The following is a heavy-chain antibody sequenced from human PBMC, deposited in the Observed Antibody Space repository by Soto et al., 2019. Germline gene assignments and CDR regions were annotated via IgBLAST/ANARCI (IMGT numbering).Heavy chain of an antibody. J-gene: IGHJ5*02. CDR2: INIDGSVA. CDR1: GLTFRSYW. Sequence: EVQLVESGGGLVQPGESLRLSCAASGLTFRSYWMHWVRQAPGKGLVWVSRINIDGSVAMYVDSVKGRFTISRDNAKNPLYLQINGLGAEDTAVYYCVGNMRWWPFAPWGQGPLVTVSS. CDR3: VGNMRWWPFAP. V-gene: IGHV3-74*03. D-gene: IGHD2-15*01.